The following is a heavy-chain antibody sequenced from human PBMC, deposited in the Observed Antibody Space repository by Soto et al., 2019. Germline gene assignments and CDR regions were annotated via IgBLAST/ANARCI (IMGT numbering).Heavy chain of an antibody. CDR2: IKQDGSEK. CDR3: ARQDRSGWYVMTSTSSFFDY. V-gene: IGHV3-7*01. Sequence: GGCRRLSCAASAFTLSSYWMSWVRQALGKGLEWVANIKQDGSEKYYVDSVKGRFTISRDNAKNSLYLQINSLRAEDKDVYYCARQDRSGWYVMTSTSSFFDYWGKGTLVPVSS. J-gene: IGHJ4*02. D-gene: IGHD6-19*01. CDR1: AFTLSSYW.